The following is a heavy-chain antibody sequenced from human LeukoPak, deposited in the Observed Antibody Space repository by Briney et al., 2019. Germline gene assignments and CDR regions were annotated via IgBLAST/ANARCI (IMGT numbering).Heavy chain of an antibody. CDR1: GYTFTSYD. J-gene: IGHJ5*02. D-gene: IGHD2-15*01. V-gene: IGHV1-8*02. CDR3: ARGTRYCSGGSCYLYWFDP. Sequence: ASVKVSCKASGYTFTSYDINWVRQATGQGLEWMGWMNPNSGNTGYAQKFQGRVTITRNTSISTAYMELSSLRSEDTAVYYCARGTRYCSGGSCYLYWFDPWGQGTLVTVSS. CDR2: MNPNSGNT.